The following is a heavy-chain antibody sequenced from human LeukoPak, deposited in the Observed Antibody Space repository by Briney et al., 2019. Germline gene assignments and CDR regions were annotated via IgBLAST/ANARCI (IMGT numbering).Heavy chain of an antibody. V-gene: IGHV3-30*02. Sequence: GSMILSCAASGFTFSSYGMHWVRQAPGKGLEWVAFIRYDGSNKYYADSVKGRFTISRDNSKNTLYLQMNSLRAEDTAVYYCAKDLVLLWFGESVSGSDYWGQGTLVTVSS. J-gene: IGHJ4*02. CDR1: GFTFSSYG. D-gene: IGHD3-10*01. CDR3: AKDLVLLWFGESVSGSDY. CDR2: IRYDGSNK.